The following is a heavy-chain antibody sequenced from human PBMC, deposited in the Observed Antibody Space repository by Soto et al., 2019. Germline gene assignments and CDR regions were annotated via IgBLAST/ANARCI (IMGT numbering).Heavy chain of an antibody. CDR1: GFKFSNYA. Sequence: GGSLRLSCAASGFKFSNYAMSWVRQAPGKGLEWVSAISGSGGSTYYADSVKGRFTISRDNSKNTLYLQMNSLRAEDTAVYYCATRSSSWYDRWFDPWGQGTLVTVSS. CDR3: ATRSSSWYDRWFDP. V-gene: IGHV3-23*01. CDR2: ISGSGGST. J-gene: IGHJ5*02. D-gene: IGHD6-13*01.